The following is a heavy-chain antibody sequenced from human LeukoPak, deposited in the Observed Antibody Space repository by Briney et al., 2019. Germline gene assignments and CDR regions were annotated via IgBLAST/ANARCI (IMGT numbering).Heavy chain of an antibody. CDR3: ARFGGPMVRNFDF. Sequence: GGSLRLSCAASGFTFSTYAMTWVRQAPGQGLEWASSISGSGSSTYYADSVKGRFTISRDNSKNSLYLQMNSLRAEDTALYYCARFGGPMVRNFDFWGQGTLVTVSS. D-gene: IGHD3-10*01. CDR2: ISGSGSST. CDR1: GFTFSTYA. V-gene: IGHV3-23*01. J-gene: IGHJ4*02.